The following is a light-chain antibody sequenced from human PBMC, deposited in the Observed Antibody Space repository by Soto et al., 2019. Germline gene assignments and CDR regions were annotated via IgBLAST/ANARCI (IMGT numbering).Light chain of an antibody. CDR1: QSVSNSY. CDR3: QQYGSSPPEA. Sequence: EIVLTQSPGTLSLSPGERATLSCRTSQSVSNSYLAWYQQKPGQAPRLLIYGASSRATGIPDRFGGSGSGTDFTLTISRLEPEDFAVYYCQQYGSSPPEAFGQGTKVEIK. CDR2: GAS. J-gene: IGKJ1*01. V-gene: IGKV3-20*01.